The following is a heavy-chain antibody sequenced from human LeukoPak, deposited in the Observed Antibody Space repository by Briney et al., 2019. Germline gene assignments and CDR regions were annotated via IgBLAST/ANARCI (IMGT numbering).Heavy chain of an antibody. CDR1: VDSLFTDSVA. CDR2: TYYRSKWSF. V-gene: IGHV6-1*01. D-gene: IGHD2-2*01. J-gene: IGHJ4*02. Sequence: SQTLSLPCAISVDSLFTDSVACNSIRQSPSRGLEWLGSTYYRSKWSFDYAVSVKSRITINADTSKNKFSLQLNSVTPEDTAMYYCARGKYTSFDNWGRGILVIVSS. CDR3: ARGKYTSFDN.